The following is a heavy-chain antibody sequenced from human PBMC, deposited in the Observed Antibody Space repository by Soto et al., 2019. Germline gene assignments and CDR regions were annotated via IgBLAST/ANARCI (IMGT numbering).Heavy chain of an antibody. V-gene: IGHV1-2*04. J-gene: IGHJ4*02. D-gene: IGHD3-9*01. Sequence: ASVKVSCKASGYTFTGHYLHWLRQAPGQGLEWMGWINPNIGSTNYARKFQGWVTMTRGSSISTAYMELSKLTSHDTAVYYCARGRTFYDILTGYPDHFDFWGQGTLVTVSS. CDR3: ARGRTFYDILTGYPDHFDF. CDR1: GYTFTGHY. CDR2: INPNIGST.